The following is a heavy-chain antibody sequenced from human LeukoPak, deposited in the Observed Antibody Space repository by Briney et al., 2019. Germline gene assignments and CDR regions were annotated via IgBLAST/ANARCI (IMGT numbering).Heavy chain of an antibody. D-gene: IGHD3-10*01. Sequence: SETLSLTCSVSGGSISSGSYYWGWIRQPPGKGLEWIGIIYYSGNTYYNPSLKSRITVSVDRPMNQFSLRLTSVTAADAAVYFYARQIMIRGLLQNYFDQWGQGTLVTVSS. CDR1: GGSISSGSYY. CDR3: ARQIMIRGLLQNYFDQ. V-gene: IGHV4-39*01. J-gene: IGHJ4*02. CDR2: IYYSGNT.